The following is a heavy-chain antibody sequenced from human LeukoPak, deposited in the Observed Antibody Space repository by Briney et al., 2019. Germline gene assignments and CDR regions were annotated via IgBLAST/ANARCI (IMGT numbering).Heavy chain of an antibody. CDR2: INSDGSST. CDR1: GFTFNSYG. Sequence: PGRSLRLSCAASGFTFNSYGMQWVGQAPGKGLVWVSGINSDGSSTSYADAVKGRFTISRDNAENTLYLQMNSLRAEDTAVYYCARVGIQRYFDYWGQGTLVTVSS. J-gene: IGHJ4*02. D-gene: IGHD6-25*01. CDR3: ARVGIQRYFDY. V-gene: IGHV3-74*01.